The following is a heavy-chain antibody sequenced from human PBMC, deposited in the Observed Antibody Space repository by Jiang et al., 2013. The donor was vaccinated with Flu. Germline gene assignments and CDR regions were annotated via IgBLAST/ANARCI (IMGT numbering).Heavy chain of an antibody. CDR3: ARDKDYNLNENDGVDAFDI. CDR2: ISSSIDYI. Sequence: SISSSIDYIFYADSVKGRFTISRDNAKNSLYLQMNSLRAEDTAVYYCARDKDYNLNENDGVDAFDIWGPGTMVTVSS. D-gene: IGHD1-1*01. V-gene: IGHV3-21*01. J-gene: IGHJ3*02.